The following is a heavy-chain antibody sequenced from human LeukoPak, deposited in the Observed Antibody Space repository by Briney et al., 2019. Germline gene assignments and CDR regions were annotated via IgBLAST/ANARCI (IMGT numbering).Heavy chain of an antibody. D-gene: IGHD1-14*01. CDR1: GFTFNIYA. J-gene: IGHJ5*02. Sequence: PGGSLRLSCAASGFTFNIYAMSWVRLAPGKRLQWVASMCGSAGCTFYADSVKGRFTISRDNSKDTLYLQMNSLRAEDTAIYYCARDRPNYHETNGHYYNRDGDHWGQGTLVTVSS. V-gene: IGHV3-23*01. CDR3: ARDRPNYHETNGHYYNRDGDH. CDR2: MCGSAGCT.